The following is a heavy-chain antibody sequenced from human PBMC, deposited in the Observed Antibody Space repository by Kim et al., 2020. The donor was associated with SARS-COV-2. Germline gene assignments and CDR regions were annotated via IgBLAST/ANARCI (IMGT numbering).Heavy chain of an antibody. J-gene: IGHJ6*02. Sequence: TDYARKLQGRVTMTTDTPTNTAYMELRSLRSDDTAVYYCARGQYGSSSDVWGQGTTVTVSS. D-gene: IGHD6-13*01. V-gene: IGHV1-18*01. CDR2: T. CDR3: ARGQYGSSSDV.